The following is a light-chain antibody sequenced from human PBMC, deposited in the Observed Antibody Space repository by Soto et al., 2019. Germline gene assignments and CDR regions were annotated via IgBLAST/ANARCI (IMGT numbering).Light chain of an antibody. CDR1: QIISSW. Sequence: DIQMTQYPSTLSASVGDRVTITCRASQIISSWLPWYQQKPRQAPNLLIYDASSLERGVPSRFTGSGSGTEFTLPTNSLQPADVATYYCQQYSVYSTFGQGTKV. V-gene: IGKV1-5*01. CDR3: QQYSVYST. J-gene: IGKJ1*01. CDR2: DAS.